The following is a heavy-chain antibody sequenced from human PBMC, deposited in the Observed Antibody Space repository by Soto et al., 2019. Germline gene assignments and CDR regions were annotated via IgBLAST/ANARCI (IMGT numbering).Heavy chain of an antibody. J-gene: IGHJ4*02. Sequence: VASVKVSCKASGFIFTRFYMHWVRQAPGQGPVWLGIIKPEDGTTYYAQSFQGRLIITSDTSTRTVYMEMSGLTSEDTAVYYCAREGYGDYGKPFDYWGQGTLVTVSS. D-gene: IGHD4-17*01. CDR3: AREGYGDYGKPFDY. CDR1: GFIFTRFY. V-gene: IGHV1-46*01. CDR2: IKPEDGTT.